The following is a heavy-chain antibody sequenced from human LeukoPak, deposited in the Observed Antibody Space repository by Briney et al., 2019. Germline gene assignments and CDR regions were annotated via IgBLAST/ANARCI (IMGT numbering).Heavy chain of an antibody. D-gene: IGHD1-26*01. J-gene: IGHJ4*02. CDR1: GFTFSSYE. V-gene: IGHV3-48*03. CDR3: ARKLGARDYFDY. CDR2: ISSSGGTM. Sequence: GGSLRLSCAASGFTFSSYEVNWVRQAPGKGLEWVAYISSSGGTMYYADSVKGRFTISRDNAKNSLYLQMNSLRAEDTAVYYCARKLGARDYFDYWGQGTLVTVSS.